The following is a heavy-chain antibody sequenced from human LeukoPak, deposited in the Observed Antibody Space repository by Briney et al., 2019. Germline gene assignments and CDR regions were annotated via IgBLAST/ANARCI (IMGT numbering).Heavy chain of an antibody. V-gene: IGHV1-69*01. CDR3: ARGRRAYYYDSSGYYGY. Sequence: ASVRVSCKASGGTFSSYAISWVRQAPGQGLEWMGGIIPIFGTANYAQKFQGRVTITADESTSTAYMELSSLRSEDTAVYYCARGRRAYYYDSSGYYGYWGQGTLVTVSS. J-gene: IGHJ4*02. D-gene: IGHD3-22*01. CDR2: IIPIFGTA. CDR1: GGTFSSYA.